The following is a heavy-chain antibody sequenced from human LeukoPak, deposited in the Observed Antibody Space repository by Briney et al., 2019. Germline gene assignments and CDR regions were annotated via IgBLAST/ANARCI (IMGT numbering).Heavy chain of an antibody. Sequence: ASVKVSCKTSGYTFTGYYIHWVRQAPGQGLEWMGWINPNSGGTNYAQKFQGGVTMTRDTSIGTAYMELSRLRSDDTAVYYCARAGLWDYSDTSGYHNAAFDIWGQGTMVTVSS. CDR1: GYTFTGYY. D-gene: IGHD3-22*01. CDR3: ARAGLWDYSDTSGYHNAAFDI. J-gene: IGHJ3*02. V-gene: IGHV1-2*02. CDR2: INPNSGGT.